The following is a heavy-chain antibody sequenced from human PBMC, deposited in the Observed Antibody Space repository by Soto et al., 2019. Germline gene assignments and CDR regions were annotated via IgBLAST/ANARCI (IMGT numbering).Heavy chain of an antibody. CDR2: IYTSGST. CDR3: AREGYYYGSGSYSHY. D-gene: IGHD3-10*01. J-gene: IGHJ4*02. CDR1: GGSISSYY. V-gene: IGHV4-4*07. Sequence: PSETLSLTCTVSGGSISSYYWSWIRQPAGKGLEWIGRIYTSGSTNYNPSLKSRVTMSVDTSKNQFSLKLSSVTAVDTAVYYCAREGYYYGSGSYSHYWGQGTLVTVSS.